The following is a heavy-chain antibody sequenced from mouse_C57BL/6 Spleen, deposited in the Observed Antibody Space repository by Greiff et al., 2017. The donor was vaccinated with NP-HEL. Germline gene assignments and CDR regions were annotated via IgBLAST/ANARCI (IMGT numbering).Heavy chain of an antibody. CDR3: ARRQEYYGSSHWYFEV. V-gene: IGHV1-55*01. CDR2: IYPGSGST. D-gene: IGHD1-1*01. J-gene: IGHJ1*03. CDR1: GYTFTSYW. Sequence: QVQLQQPGAELVKPGASVKMSCKASGYTFTSYWITWVKQRPGQGLEWIGDIYPGSGSTNYNEKFKSKATLTVDTSSSTAYMQLSRLTSEDSAVYYCARRQEYYGSSHWYFEVWGTGTTGTVSS.